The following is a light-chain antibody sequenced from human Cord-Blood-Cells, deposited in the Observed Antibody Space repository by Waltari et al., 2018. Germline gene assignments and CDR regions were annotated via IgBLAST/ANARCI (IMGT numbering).Light chain of an antibody. Sequence: EIVLTLSPATLSLSPGERAPLSCRASQSVSSYLAWYQQKPGQAPRLLIYDASNRATGIPARFSGSGSGTDFTLTISSLEPEDFAVYYCQQRSNWPPLTFGGGTKVEIK. CDR2: DAS. CDR1: QSVSSY. CDR3: QQRSNWPPLT. J-gene: IGKJ4*01. V-gene: IGKV3-11*01.